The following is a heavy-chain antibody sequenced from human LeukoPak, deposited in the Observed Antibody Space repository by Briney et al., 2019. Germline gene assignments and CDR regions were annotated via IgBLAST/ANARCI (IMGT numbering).Heavy chain of an antibody. Sequence: PGGSLRLSCVASGFTFSNYVMAWVRQAPGKGLEYVSSIIGNGDSTYYADSAKGRFTISRDNSKNTLYLQMNSLRAEDTAIYYCAKGSKGTYDYWGQGTLVTVSS. CDR2: IIGNGDST. V-gene: IGHV3-23*01. J-gene: IGHJ4*02. CDR3: AKGSKGTYDY. CDR1: GFTFSNYV.